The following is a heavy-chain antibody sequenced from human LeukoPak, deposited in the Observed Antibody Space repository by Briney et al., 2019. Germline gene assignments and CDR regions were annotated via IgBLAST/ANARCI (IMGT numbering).Heavy chain of an antibody. CDR1: RYTFTGHY. Sequence: EASVKVSCKASRYTFTGHYMHGVLQPPAQGLEWMGCINPHRGGTHYAQKFQGWVTRTRDTSISTAYMELSRLRSDDTAVYYCARVRELLWFRELFPFDYWGQGTLVTVSS. J-gene: IGHJ4*02. V-gene: IGHV1-2*04. CDR2: INPHRGGT. D-gene: IGHD3-10*01. CDR3: ARVRELLWFRELFPFDY.